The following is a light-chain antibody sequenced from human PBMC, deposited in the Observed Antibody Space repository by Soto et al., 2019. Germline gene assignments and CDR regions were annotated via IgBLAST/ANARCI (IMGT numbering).Light chain of an antibody. V-gene: IGLV1-40*01. CDR2: DST. Sequence: QSVLTQPPSVSGAPGQRVTISCTGSSSNLGAGFAVHWYQQGTVPRLLIFDSTNRPSGVPDRFSGSKSGISASLAITGLQADDEADYYCQSYESSSLSGFVFGSGTKVTVL. CDR3: QSYESSSLSGFV. CDR1: SSNLGAGFA. J-gene: IGLJ1*01.